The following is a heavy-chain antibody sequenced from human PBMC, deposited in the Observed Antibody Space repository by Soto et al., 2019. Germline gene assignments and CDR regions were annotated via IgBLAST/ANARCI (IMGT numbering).Heavy chain of an antibody. J-gene: IGHJ6*03. Sequence: GSLRLSCAASGFTVSTNYMCCVRQAPGKGLEWVSVIYSGGSTYYADSGKGRFTISRDNSKNTPYLQMNSLRAEDTAVYYCARERGLQRAYYMDVWGKGTTVPVSS. V-gene: IGHV3-66*01. CDR2: IYSGGST. D-gene: IGHD3-16*01. CDR1: GFTVSTNY. CDR3: ARERGLQRAYYMDV.